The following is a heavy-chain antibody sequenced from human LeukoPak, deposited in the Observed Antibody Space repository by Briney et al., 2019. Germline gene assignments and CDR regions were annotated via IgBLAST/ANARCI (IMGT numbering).Heavy chain of an antibody. CDR1: GYTLTELS. J-gene: IGHJ4*02. CDR3: ATTSWYCSGGSCSDFDY. Sequence: ASVKVSCKVSGYTLTELSMHWVRQAPGKGLEWMGGFDPEDGETIYAQKFQGRVTMTEDTSTDTAYMELSSLRSEDTAVYYCATTSWYCSGGSCSDFDYWGQGTLVTVSS. D-gene: IGHD2-15*01. CDR2: FDPEDGET. V-gene: IGHV1-24*01.